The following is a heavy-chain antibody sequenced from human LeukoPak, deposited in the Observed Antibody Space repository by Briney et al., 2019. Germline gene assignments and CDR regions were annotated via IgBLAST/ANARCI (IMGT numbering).Heavy chain of an antibody. D-gene: IGHD3-3*01. V-gene: IGHV1-69*13. J-gene: IGHJ6*02. Sequence: GASVKVSCKASGGSFSSYAISWVRQAPGQGLEWMGGIIPIFGTANYAQKFQGRVTITADESTSTAYMELSSLRSEDTAVYYCARGPDITIFGVVITNYYYYYGMDVWGQGTTVTVSS. CDR2: IIPIFGTA. CDR3: ARGPDITIFGVVITNYYYYYGMDV. CDR1: GGSFSSYA.